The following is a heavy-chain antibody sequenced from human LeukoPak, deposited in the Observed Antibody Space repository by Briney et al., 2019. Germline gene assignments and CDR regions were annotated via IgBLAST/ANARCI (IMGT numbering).Heavy chain of an antibody. CDR3: ATVGGYGSGSGFDF. CDR1: GYSISSGYH. D-gene: IGHD3-10*01. V-gene: IGHV4-38-2*02. CDR2: IYHSGST. Sequence: SETLSLICTVSGYSISSGYHWGWIRQPPGKGLEWIGNIYHSGSTYYNPSLKSRVTISVDTSKNQFSLKLSSVTAADTAVYYCATVGGYGSGSGFDFWGQGTLVTVSS. J-gene: IGHJ4*02.